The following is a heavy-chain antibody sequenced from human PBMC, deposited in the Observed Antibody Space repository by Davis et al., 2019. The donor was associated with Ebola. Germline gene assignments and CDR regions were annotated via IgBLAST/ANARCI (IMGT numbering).Heavy chain of an antibody. CDR3: ARGQTWTSG. CDR2: INPNSGGT. Sequence: ASAQVSCKASAYTSTGYYMHWVRQAPGQGLEWMGRINPNSGGTNYAQKSQGRVTMTRDTSISTAYMELSRLRSDDTAVYYCARGQTWTSGWGQGTLVTVSS. V-gene: IGHV1-2*06. J-gene: IGHJ4*02. CDR1: AYTSTGYY. D-gene: IGHD3-10*01.